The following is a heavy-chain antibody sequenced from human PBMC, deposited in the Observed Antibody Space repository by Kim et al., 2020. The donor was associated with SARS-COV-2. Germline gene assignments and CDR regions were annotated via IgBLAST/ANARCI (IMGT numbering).Heavy chain of an antibody. V-gene: IGHV4-61*01. D-gene: IGHD4-17*01. CDR3: ARASSGATVTTKVRYSHYYFDY. J-gene: IGHJ4*02. CDR1: GGSVSSGSYY. CDR2: IYYSGST. Sequence: SETLSLTCTVSGGSVSSGSYYWSWIRQPPGKGLEWIGYIYYSGSTNYNPSLKSRVTISVDTSKNQFSLKLSSVTAADTAVYYCARASSGATVTTKVRYSHYYFDYWGQGTLVTVSS.